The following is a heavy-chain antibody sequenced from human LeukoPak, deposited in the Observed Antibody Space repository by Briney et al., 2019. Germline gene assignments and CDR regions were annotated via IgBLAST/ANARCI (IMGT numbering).Heavy chain of an antibody. D-gene: IGHD6-19*01. CDR3: ARLWIAVASKLISFDY. Sequence: ASVKVSCKASGYTFTSYGISWVRQAPGQGLEWMGWISAYNGNTNYAQKLQGRVTMTTDTSTSTAYMELRSLRSDDTAVYYCARLWIAVASKLISFDYWGRGTLVTVSS. V-gene: IGHV1-18*01. J-gene: IGHJ4*02. CDR2: ISAYNGNT. CDR1: GYTFTSYG.